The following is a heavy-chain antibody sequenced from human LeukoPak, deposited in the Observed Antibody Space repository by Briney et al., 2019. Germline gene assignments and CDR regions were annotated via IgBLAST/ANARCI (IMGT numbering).Heavy chain of an antibody. CDR2: IYTSGTS. V-gene: IGHV4-4*09. J-gene: IGHJ4*02. Sequence: SETLSLTCTVSGGSINSYYWSWIRQPPGKGLEWIGYIYTSGTSNYTPSLKSRVTMSVDTSNNQLSLKLHSVTAADTAVYYCAGSLPAPKEFAYWGQGTLVTVSS. CDR1: GGSINSYY. CDR3: AGSLPAPKEFAY.